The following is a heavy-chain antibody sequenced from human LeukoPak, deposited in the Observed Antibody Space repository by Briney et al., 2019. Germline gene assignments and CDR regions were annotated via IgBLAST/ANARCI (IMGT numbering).Heavy chain of an antibody. J-gene: IGHJ4*02. D-gene: IGHD6-13*01. CDR1: GGSINNSNFY. V-gene: IGHV4-39*01. CDR3: ARILGSEGQLEAPPHFDY. Sequence: SETLSLTCTVSGGSINNSNFYWGWIRQPPGKGLEWIGNIYYSGSTYYSPSLKSRVTISVDTSKNQFSLKLSSVTAADTAVYYCARILGSEGQLEAPPHFDYWGQGTLVTVSS. CDR2: IYYSGST.